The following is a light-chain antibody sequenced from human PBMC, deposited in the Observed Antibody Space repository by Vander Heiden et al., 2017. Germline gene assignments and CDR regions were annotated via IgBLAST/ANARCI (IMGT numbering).Light chain of an antibody. V-gene: IGKV1-5*03. CDR2: KAS. J-gene: IGKJ1*01. CDR3: QQYDSYPWT. Sequence: DIQMTQSPSTLYASVGDSVTIPCRASRSITTLLVWYQQKPGKAPHLLISKASNLETGVSSKFSGSGSGTEFTLTISNLQPGDFATYYCQQYDSYPWTFGQGTKVEI. CDR1: RSITTL.